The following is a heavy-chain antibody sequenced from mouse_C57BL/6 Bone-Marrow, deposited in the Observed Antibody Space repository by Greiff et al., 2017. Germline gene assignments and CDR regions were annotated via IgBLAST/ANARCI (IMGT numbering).Heavy chain of an antibody. CDR3: ARDGNWAYWYFDV. D-gene: IGHD2-1*01. CDR1: GYTFTSYW. CDR2: IDPSDSYT. J-gene: IGHJ1*03. V-gene: IGHV1-50*01. Sequence: VQLQQPGAELVKPGASVKLSCKASGYTFTSYWMQWVKQRPGQGLEWIGEIDPSDSYTNYNQKFKGKATLTVDTSSSTAYMQLSSLTSEDSAVYYCARDGNWAYWYFDVWGTGTTVTVSS.